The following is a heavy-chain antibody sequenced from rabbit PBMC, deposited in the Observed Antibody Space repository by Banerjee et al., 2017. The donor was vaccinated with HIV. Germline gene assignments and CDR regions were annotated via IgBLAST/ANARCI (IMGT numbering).Heavy chain of an antibody. CDR1: GFSFSSGYY. Sequence: QSLEESGGDLVKPGASLTLTCTASGFSFSSGYYMCWVRQAPGKGLEWIACIYAGSSVGTYYASWAKGRFTISKTSSTTVTLQMTSLTAADTATYFCAKKGSIWGSFGLWGPGTLVTVS. CDR2: IYAGSSVGT. D-gene: IGHD3-1*01. V-gene: IGHV1S40*01. J-gene: IGHJ4*01. CDR3: AKKGSIWGSFGL.